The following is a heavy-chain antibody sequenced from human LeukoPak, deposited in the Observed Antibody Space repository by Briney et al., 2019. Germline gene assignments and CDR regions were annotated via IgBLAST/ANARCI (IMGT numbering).Heavy chain of an antibody. CDR2: ISGSTGDT. CDR3: ARDENYGIFFNVDY. D-gene: IGHD4-17*01. CDR1: GYSFVLYG. V-gene: IGHV1-18*03. J-gene: IGHJ4*02. Sequence: ASVKVSCKASGYSFVLYGISWVRQAPGEGPEWMGWISGSTGDTNYAQKFQGRVTMTADTSSSTAYMALRSLRLDDMAVYYCARDENYGIFFNVDYWGQGTLVTVSS.